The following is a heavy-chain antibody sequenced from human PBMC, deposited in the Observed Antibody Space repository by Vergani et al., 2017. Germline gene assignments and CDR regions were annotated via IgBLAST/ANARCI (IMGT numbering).Heavy chain of an antibody. CDR2: IIPIFGTA. V-gene: IGHV1-69*01. Sequence: QVQLVQSGAEVKKPGSSVKVSCKASGGTFSSYAISWVRQAPGQGLEWMGGIIPIFGTANYAQKFQGRVTITADESTSTAYMELSSLRSEDTVVYYCASGWGLPTNYYYYYMDVWGKGTTVTVSS. CDR1: GGTFSSYA. CDR3: ASGWGLPTNYYYYYMDV. J-gene: IGHJ6*03. D-gene: IGHD1-26*01.